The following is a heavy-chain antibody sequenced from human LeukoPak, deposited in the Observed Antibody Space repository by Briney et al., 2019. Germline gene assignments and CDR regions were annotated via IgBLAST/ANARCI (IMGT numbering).Heavy chain of an antibody. CDR1: GYTFTSYG. D-gene: IGHD3-9*01. J-gene: IGHJ4*02. Sequence: ASVKVSCKASGYTFTSYGISWVRQAPGQGLEWMGWINPNSGGTNYAQKFQGRVTMTRDTSISTAYMELSRLRSDDTAVYYCARSPHILTGENFDYWGQGTLVTVSS. V-gene: IGHV1-2*02. CDR3: ARSPHILTGENFDY. CDR2: INPNSGGT.